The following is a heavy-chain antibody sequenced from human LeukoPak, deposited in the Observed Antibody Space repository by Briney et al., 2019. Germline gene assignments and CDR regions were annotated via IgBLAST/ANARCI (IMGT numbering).Heavy chain of an antibody. Sequence: GGTLRLSCAASGFTFSSYGMSWVRQAPGKGLEWVSAISSSSSYIYYADSVKGRFTISRDNAKNSLYLQMNSLRAEDTAVYCCARSGGAGYCSGGRCGYYYYYMDVWGKGTTVTVSS. J-gene: IGHJ6*03. V-gene: IGHV3-21*01. D-gene: IGHD2-15*01. CDR2: ISSSSSYI. CDR1: GFTFSSYG. CDR3: ARSGGAGYCSGGRCGYYYYYMDV.